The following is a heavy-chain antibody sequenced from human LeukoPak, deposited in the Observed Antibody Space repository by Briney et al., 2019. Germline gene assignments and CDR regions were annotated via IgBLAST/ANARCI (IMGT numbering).Heavy chain of an antibody. CDR3: ARGGARDIWYFAY. D-gene: IGHD2-21*01. CDR2: VRYDGRDK. CDR1: GFTFNAYG. Sequence: GGSLRLSCEVSGFTFNAYGIHWVRESPARGLECVAFVRYDGRDKFYADSVKGRFIVSKDNSRTTLQLQMNSLRSEDTAVYFCARGGARDIWYFAYWGQGIRVTVSS. V-gene: IGHV3-30*02. J-gene: IGHJ4*02.